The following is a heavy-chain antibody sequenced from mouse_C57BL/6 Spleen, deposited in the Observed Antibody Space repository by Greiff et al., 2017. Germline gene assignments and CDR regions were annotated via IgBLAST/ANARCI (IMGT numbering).Heavy chain of an antibody. D-gene: IGHD1-1*01. J-gene: IGHJ2*01. V-gene: IGHV1-15*01. Sequence: QVQLQQSGAELVRPGASVTLSCKASGYTFTDYEMHWVKQTPVHGLEWIGAIDPETGGTAYNQKFKGKAILTADKSSSTAYMELRSLTSEDSAVYYCTGGGSSDYFDYWGQGTTLTVSS. CDR3: TGGGSSDYFDY. CDR2: IDPETGGT. CDR1: GYTFTDYE.